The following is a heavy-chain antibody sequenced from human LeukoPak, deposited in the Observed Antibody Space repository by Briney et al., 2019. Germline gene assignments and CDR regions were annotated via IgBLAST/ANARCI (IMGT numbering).Heavy chain of an antibody. CDR1: GFTFSSYG. Sequence: PGGSLRLSCAASGFTFSSYGMHWVRQAPGKGLEWVAVISYDGSNKYYADSVKGRFTISRDNSKNTLYLQMNSLRAEDTAVYYCARDRFVVSFDYWGQGTLVTVSS. CDR3: ARDRFVVSFDY. V-gene: IGHV3-30*03. J-gene: IGHJ4*02. CDR2: ISYDGSNK. D-gene: IGHD2-21*01.